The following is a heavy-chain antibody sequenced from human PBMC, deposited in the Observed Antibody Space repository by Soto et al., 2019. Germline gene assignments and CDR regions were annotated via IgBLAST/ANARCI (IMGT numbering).Heavy chain of an antibody. V-gene: IGHV3-53*01. CDR1: GLTFTDYW. J-gene: IGHJ3*02. CDR3: ARDGFGRYDGSGSEAFDI. Sequence: SGGSLRLSCVTYGLTFTDYWMSWVRQAPGKGLEWVSVIYTSGTTYYADSVKGRFTISRDNFKNTLYLQMNSLRAEDTAMYYCARDGFGRYDGSGSEAFDIWARGQWSPSPQ. CDR2: IYTSGTT. D-gene: IGHD3-10*01.